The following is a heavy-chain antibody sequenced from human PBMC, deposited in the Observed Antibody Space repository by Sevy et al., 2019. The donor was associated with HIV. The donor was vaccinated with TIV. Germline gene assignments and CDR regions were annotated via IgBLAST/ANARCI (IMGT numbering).Heavy chain of an antibody. D-gene: IGHD3-10*01. CDR2: ISGSGGST. CDR3: AGYGSGSYYPPKPWFDP. Sequence: GGSLRLSCAASGFTFSSYAMSWVRQAPGKGLEWVSAISGSGGSTYYADSVKGRFTISRDNSKNTLYLQMNSLRAEDTAVYYCAGYGSGSYYPPKPWFDPWGQGTLVTVSS. J-gene: IGHJ5*02. V-gene: IGHV3-23*01. CDR1: GFTFSSYA.